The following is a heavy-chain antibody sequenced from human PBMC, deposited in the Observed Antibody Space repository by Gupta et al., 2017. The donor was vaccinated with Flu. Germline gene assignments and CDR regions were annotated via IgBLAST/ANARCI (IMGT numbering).Heavy chain of an antibody. CDR1: GDKCTGYA. J-gene: IGHJ6*02. CDR2: INTSSGDT. D-gene: IGHD2-2*01. CDR3: AKCSSRSWKCHGMDV. Sequence: HVHREQSGNQLGKPGDSVKFSWYASGDKCTGYAMPGVRQATGPGPAWIGWINTSSGDTDSAKKFKGRVTMSRDTSTNTAYMELRSLTSDDTAIYFCAKCSSRSWKCHGMDVWGQGTTVTVSS. V-gene: IGHV1-2*02.